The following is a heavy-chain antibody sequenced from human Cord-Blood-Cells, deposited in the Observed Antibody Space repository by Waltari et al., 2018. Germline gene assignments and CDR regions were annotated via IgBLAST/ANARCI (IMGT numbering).Heavy chain of an antibody. CDR1: GGSFSGYY. Sequence: QVQLQQWGAGLLKPSETLSLTCAVYGGSFSGYYWSWIRQPPGKGLAWIGEINHSGSTNYNPSLKSRVTISVDTSKNQFSLKLSSVTAADTAVYYCARGLYYYGSGAFDYWGQGTLVTVSS. CDR3: ARGLYYYGSGAFDY. CDR2: INHSGST. J-gene: IGHJ4*02. D-gene: IGHD3-10*01. V-gene: IGHV4-34*01.